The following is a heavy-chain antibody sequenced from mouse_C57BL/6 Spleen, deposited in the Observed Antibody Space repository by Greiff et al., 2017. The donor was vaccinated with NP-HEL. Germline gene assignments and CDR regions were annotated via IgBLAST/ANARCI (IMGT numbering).Heavy chain of an antibody. CDR2: IYPGDGDT. V-gene: IGHV1-82*01. CDR1: GYAFSSSW. CDR3: ARGDSSGYHFDY. Sequence: VQLQQSGPELVKPGASVKISCKASGYAFSSSWMNWVKQRPGKGLEWIGRIYPGDGDTNYNGKFKGKATLTADKSSSTAYMQLSSLTSEDSAVYFCARGDSSGYHFDYWGQGTTLTVSS. J-gene: IGHJ2*01. D-gene: IGHD3-2*02.